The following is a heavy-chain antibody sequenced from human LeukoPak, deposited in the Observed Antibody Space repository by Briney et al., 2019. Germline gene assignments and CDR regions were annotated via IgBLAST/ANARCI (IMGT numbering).Heavy chain of an antibody. J-gene: IGHJ4*02. D-gene: IGHD1-26*01. CDR3: ARHDSGSTIDY. CDR1: GGSITSRNYY. V-gene: IGHV4-39*01. CDR2: IYSSGST. Sequence: SETLSLTCTVSGGSITSRNYYWGWIRQPPGKGLEWIGSIYSSGSTYYNPSLKSRVTISVDTSKNQFSLKLSSVTAADTAVYYCARHDSGSTIDYWGQGTLVTVSS.